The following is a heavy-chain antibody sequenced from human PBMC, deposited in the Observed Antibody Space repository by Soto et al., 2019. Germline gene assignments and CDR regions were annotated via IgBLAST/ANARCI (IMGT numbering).Heavy chain of an antibody. J-gene: IGHJ4*02. D-gene: IGHD3-10*01. V-gene: IGHV3-30*18. CDR3: GKGGIWFGELGDY. CDR1: GFTFSDYG. CDR2: MSYDGSDE. Sequence: QVQLVESGGGVVQPGRTLRLSCAASGFTFSDYGMHWVRQAPGKGLEWVAVMSYDGSDEYYADSVKGRFSISRDNSKNTLYLTRSGLRPEDTARYYCGKGGIWFGELGDYWGQGALVTVSS.